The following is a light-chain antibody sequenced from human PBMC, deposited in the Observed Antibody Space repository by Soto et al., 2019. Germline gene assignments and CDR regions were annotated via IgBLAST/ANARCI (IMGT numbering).Light chain of an antibody. V-gene: IGLV1-40*01. Sequence: QSVLTQPPSVSGAPGQMVTISCTGSSFNVGSGYDVHWYQHLPGTAPKLLIYGNNNRPSGVPDRFSGSKSGTSVSLAITGLQAEDEANYYCQSYDTSLRGWVFGGGTKVTVL. J-gene: IGLJ3*02. CDR3: QSYDTSLRGWV. CDR1: SFNVGSGYD. CDR2: GNN.